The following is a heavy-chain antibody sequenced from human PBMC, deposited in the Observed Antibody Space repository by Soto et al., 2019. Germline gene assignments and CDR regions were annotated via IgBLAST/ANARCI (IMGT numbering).Heavy chain of an antibody. CDR1: VGSISIGGYS. J-gene: IGHJ6*01. CDR2: IYQSGST. D-gene: IGHD4-4*01. CDR3: ATQSYSNSGAYYYYAMDV. Sequence: PSETLSVTCAFSVGSISIGGYSWSWIRQPPGKGLEWIGYIYQSGSTYYNPSLKSRVTISVDRSRNQFSLKLSSVTAADTAVYFCATQSYSNSGAYYYYAMDVWGRGTTVTVSS. V-gene: IGHV4-30-2*01.